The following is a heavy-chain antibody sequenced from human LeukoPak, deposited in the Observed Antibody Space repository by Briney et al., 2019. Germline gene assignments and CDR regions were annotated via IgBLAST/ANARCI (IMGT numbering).Heavy chain of an antibody. D-gene: IGHD2-21*01. V-gene: IGHV4-39*07. J-gene: IGHJ5*02. Sequence: SETLSLTCTVSGGSISSSSYYWGWIRQAPGKGLEWIGSIYYSGSTYYNPSLKSRVTISVDTFKNQFSLKLSSVTAADTAVYYCARDDVVVGWFDPWGQGTLVTVSS. CDR1: GGSISSSSYY. CDR3: ARDDVVVGWFDP. CDR2: IYYSGST.